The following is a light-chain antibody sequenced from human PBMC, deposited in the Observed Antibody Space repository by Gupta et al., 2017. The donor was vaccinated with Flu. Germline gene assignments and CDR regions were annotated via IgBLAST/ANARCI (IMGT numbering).Light chain of an antibody. CDR2: KES. CDR1: ALPKQY. J-gene: IGLJ1*01. CDR3: QSADSSGTYV. Sequence: SYELTQPPSVSVSPGQTARITCPGAALPKQYAYWYQQKPGQAPVLVIYKESERPAGIPARFSGSSSGTTVTVTISGVKEEDEADYYCQSADSSGTYVFGTGTKVTVL. V-gene: IGLV3-25*02.